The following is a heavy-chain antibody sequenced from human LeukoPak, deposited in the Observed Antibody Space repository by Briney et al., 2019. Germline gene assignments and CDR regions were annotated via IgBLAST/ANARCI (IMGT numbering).Heavy chain of an antibody. V-gene: IGHV3-7*01. D-gene: IGHD1-26*01. J-gene: IGHJ4*02. CDR3: ARDPPVGY. CDR2: IKQDGSEK. Sequence: GGSLRLSCAASAFTFSSYWMSWVRQAPGKGLEWVANIKQDGSEKYYVDSVKGRFTISRDNAKNSLDLQMNSLRAEDTAVYYCARDPPVGYWGQGTLVTVSS. CDR1: AFTFSSYW.